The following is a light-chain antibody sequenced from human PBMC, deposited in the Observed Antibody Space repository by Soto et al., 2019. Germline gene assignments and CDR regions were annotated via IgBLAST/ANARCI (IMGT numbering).Light chain of an antibody. CDR2: DAS. CDR3: QQRSNWPPIT. Sequence: EGGWTPSPDTLSLPPGERAPLSCRASQSVSRYLAWYQQKPGQAPRLLIYDASNRATGIPARFSGSGSGTDFTLTISSLEPEDFAVYYCQQRSNWPPITFGQGTRLAI. V-gene: IGKV3-11*01. J-gene: IGKJ5*01. CDR1: QSVSRY.